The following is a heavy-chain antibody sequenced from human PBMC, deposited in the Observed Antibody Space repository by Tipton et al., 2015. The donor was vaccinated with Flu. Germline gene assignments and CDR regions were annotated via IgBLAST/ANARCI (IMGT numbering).Heavy chain of an antibody. CDR1: GFNFGDYG. CDR3: ASAHSGAQGPATF. D-gene: IGHD3-10*01. V-gene: IGHV3-9*01. J-gene: IGHJ4*02. Sequence: SLRLSCTASGFNFGDYGMHWVRQVPGKGLWWVAGINWNSASRDYADSVKGRFTISRDNSKKSVYLQMKGLRPDDTALYYCASAHSGAQGPATFWGQGTRVTVTS. CDR2: INWNSASR.